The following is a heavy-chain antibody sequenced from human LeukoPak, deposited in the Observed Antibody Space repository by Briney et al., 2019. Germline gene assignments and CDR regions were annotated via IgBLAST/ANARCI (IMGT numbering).Heavy chain of an antibody. V-gene: IGHV4-39*01. CDR1: GGSISSGGYY. Sequence: SETLSLTCTVSGGSISSGGYYWSWIRQHPGKGLEWIGYIYYSGSTYYNPSLKSRVTISGDTSKNQFSLKLSSVTAADTAVYYCARQDYYDLGINAWGQGTLVTVSS. CDR2: IYYSGST. D-gene: IGHD3-22*01. CDR3: ARQDYYDLGINA. J-gene: IGHJ5*02.